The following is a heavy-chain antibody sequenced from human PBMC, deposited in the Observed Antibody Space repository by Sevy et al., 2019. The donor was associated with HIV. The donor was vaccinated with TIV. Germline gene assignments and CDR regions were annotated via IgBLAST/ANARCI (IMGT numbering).Heavy chain of an antibody. CDR1: GFTFSSYG. CDR2: IWYDGSNK. CDR3: ARDWAVTGAFDI. Sequence: GGSLRLSRAASGFTFSSYGMHWVRQAPGKGLEWVAVIWYDGSNKYYADSVKGRFTISRDNSKNTLYLQMNSLRAEDTAVYYCARDWAVTGAFDIWGQGTMVTVSS. J-gene: IGHJ3*02. D-gene: IGHD4-17*01. V-gene: IGHV3-33*01.